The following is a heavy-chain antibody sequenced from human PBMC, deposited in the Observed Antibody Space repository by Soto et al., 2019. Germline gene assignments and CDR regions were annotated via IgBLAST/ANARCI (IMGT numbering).Heavy chain of an antibody. J-gene: IGHJ5*02. Sequence: GGSPKLSCAAPGLTFSPYLMPWVRQAPGKGLVWVSRINGDGSDTVYTDFVKGRFTSSRDNAKNTLYLQMNSLRAEDTALYYCAKDGVRMEDSNGFDPWGQGT. CDR1: GLTFSPYL. D-gene: IGHD1-1*01. CDR3: AKDGVRMEDSNGFDP. CDR2: INGDGSDT. V-gene: IGHV3-74*01.